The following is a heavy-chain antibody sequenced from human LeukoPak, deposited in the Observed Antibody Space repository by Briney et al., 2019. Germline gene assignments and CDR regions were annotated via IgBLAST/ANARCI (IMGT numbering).Heavy chain of an antibody. CDR3: ARHRGNFTGNYYGIDV. Sequence: SETLSLTCTVSGGSIRPYYWSWIRQPPGKGLEWIGYMYYSGSTIYTPSLQSRVSISLDTPKNEFSLKLNSVTAADTAVYYCARHRGNFTGNYYGIDVWGQGTTVIVSS. CDR1: GGSIRPYY. D-gene: IGHD1-7*01. J-gene: IGHJ6*02. V-gene: IGHV4-59*08. CDR2: MYYSGST.